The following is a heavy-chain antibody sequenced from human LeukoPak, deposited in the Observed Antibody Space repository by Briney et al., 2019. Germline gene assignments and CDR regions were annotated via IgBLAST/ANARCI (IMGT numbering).Heavy chain of an antibody. V-gene: IGHV3-11*01. D-gene: IGHD3-22*01. CDR3: AKDGDENYYDSSGYYPY. CDR2: ISNSGSTI. J-gene: IGHJ4*02. Sequence: GGSLRLSCAASGFTFSDFYMTWIRQAPGKGLEWVSYISNSGSTIYYVDSVKGRFTISRDNAKNSLYLQMNSLRAEDTAVYYCAKDGDENYYDSSGYYPYWGQGTLVTVSS. CDR1: GFTFSDFY.